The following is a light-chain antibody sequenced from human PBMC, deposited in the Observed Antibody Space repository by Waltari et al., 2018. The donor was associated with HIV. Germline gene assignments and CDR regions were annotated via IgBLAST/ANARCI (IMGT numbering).Light chain of an antibody. CDR1: QAIGNS. CDR3: QQYASLPPLT. CDR2: DAA. Sequence: DVQMTQSPSSLSASVGDRVTITCQASQAIGNSLSWYQQKPGRVPDLLIFDAANLDTGVPSRFSASGSGTHFTFTITDLQPEDFATYYCQQYASLPPLTFGGGT. J-gene: IGKJ4*01. V-gene: IGKV1-33*01.